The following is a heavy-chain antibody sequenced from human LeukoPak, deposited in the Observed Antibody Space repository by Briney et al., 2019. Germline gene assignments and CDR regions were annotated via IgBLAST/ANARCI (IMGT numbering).Heavy chain of an antibody. CDR3: ARDCSGGSCYSEWFDP. D-gene: IGHD2-15*01. CDR1: GFTFSSYS. CDR2: ISSSSSYI. J-gene: IGHJ5*02. V-gene: IGHV3-21*01. Sequence: GGSLRLSCAASGFTFSSYSMNWDRQAPGKGLEWVSSISSSSSYIYYADSVKGRFTISRDNAKNSLYLQMNSLRAEDTAVYYCARDCSGGSCYSEWFDPWGQGTLVTVSS.